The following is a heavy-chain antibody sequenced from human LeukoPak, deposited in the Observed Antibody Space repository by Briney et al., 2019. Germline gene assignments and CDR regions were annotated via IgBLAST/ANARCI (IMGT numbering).Heavy chain of an antibody. D-gene: IGHD4-17*01. CDR3: ARAPEDYGDYRNSYYYYMDV. CDR2: ISAYNGNT. Sequence: GSVKVSCKASGYTFTSYGISWVRQAPGQGLEWMGWISAYNGNTNYAQKLQGRVTMTTDTSTSTAYMELRSLRSDDTAVYYCARAPEDYGDYRNSYYYYMDVWGKGTTVTISS. V-gene: IGHV1-18*01. CDR1: GYTFTSYG. J-gene: IGHJ6*03.